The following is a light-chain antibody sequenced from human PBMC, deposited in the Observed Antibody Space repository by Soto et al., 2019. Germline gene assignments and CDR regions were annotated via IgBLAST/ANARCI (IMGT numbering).Light chain of an antibody. CDR2: DAS. J-gene: IGKJ1*01. V-gene: IGKV3-20*01. Sequence: EIVLTQSPGTLSSSPGGRVTLSCRASQSVRDSHLAWFQQKPGQAPRLIIYDASRRATGIPDRFSGSGSGTEVTLTISRLEPEDVAVYYCEQYDNQQWTFGQGTKVEIK. CDR3: EQYDNQQWT. CDR1: QSVRDSH.